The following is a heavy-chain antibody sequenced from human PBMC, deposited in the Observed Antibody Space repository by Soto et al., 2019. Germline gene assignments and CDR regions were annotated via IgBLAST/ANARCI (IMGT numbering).Heavy chain of an antibody. D-gene: IGHD3-22*01. CDR1: GYSISSGYY. Sequence: ASATLSLTCGVSGYSISSGYYWGWLRQTPGKGLEWIGGIYHGGSTYYNPSLNSRVTLSIDMTNNHVSLILNSVTAADTAVYYCARVGPWVPYYYDSSPYTFENWFDPWGQGTLVTVSS. V-gene: IGHV4-38-2*01. CDR3: ARVGPWVPYYYDSSPYTFENWFDP. J-gene: IGHJ5*02. CDR2: IYHGGST.